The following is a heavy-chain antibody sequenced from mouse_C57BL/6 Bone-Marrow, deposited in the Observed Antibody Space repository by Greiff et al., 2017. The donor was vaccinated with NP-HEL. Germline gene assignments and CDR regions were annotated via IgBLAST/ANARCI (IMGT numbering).Heavy chain of an antibody. CDR1: GFTFSSYG. Sequence: EVKLVESGGDLVKPGGSLKLSCAASGFTFSSYGMSWVRQTPDKRLEWVATIRSGGSYTYYPDSVKGRFTISRDNAKNTLYLQMSSLKSEDTAMYYCARRNYYGSSFDYWGQGTTLTVSS. J-gene: IGHJ2*01. CDR2: IRSGGSYT. CDR3: ARRNYYGSSFDY. D-gene: IGHD1-1*01. V-gene: IGHV5-6*02.